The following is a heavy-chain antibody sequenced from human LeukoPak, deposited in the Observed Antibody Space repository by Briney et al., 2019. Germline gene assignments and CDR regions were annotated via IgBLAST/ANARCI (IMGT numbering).Heavy chain of an antibody. Sequence: PGRSLRLSCATSGFTFSSYSMNWVRQAPGKGLEWVSSINSSSSYIYYADSVKGRFTISRDNAKNSLYLQMNSLRAEDTAVYCCASRPAAIPEYFQHWGRGTLVTVSS. D-gene: IGHD2-2*02. CDR3: ASRPAAIPEYFQH. J-gene: IGHJ1*01. CDR1: GFTFSSYS. V-gene: IGHV3-21*01. CDR2: INSSSSYI.